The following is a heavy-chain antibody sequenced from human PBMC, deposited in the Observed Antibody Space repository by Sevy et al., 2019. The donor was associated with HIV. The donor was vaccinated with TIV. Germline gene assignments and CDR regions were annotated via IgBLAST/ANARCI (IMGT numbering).Heavy chain of an antibody. J-gene: IGHJ4*02. Sequence: SGPTLVNPTQTLTLTCTFSGFSLSTSGMCVSWIRQPPGKALEWLALIDWNDDKNYSKSLKTRLTIPKDTFKNQVVLTMTSMDPVDTATYFCVRFLVRDYSNYVDSWGQGTLVTVSS. CDR2: IDWNDDK. V-gene: IGHV2-70*12. D-gene: IGHD4-4*01. CDR1: GFSLSTSGMC. CDR3: VRFLVRDYSNYVDS.